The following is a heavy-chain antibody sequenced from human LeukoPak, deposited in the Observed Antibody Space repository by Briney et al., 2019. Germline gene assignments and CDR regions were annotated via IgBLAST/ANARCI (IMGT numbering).Heavy chain of an antibody. D-gene: IGHD1-26*01. Sequence: GGSLRLSCAASGFTFDDYAMHWVRQAPGKGLEWVAVISYDGSNKYYADSVKGRFTISRDNSKNTLYLQMNSLRAEDTAVYYCAKDGTGTRIVGATFLQFDYWGQGTLVTVSS. J-gene: IGHJ4*02. CDR3: AKDGTGTRIVGATFLQFDY. CDR2: ISYDGSNK. CDR1: GFTFDDYA. V-gene: IGHV3-30*18.